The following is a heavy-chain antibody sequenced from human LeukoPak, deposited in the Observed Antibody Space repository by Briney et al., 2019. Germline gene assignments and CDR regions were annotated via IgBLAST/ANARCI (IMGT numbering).Heavy chain of an antibody. J-gene: IGHJ4*03. CDR1: GFTYRNYD. V-gene: IGHV3-13*01. CDR2: FHTDGGT. CDR3: ARGSGPGVTTIDS. Sequence: GGSLRLSCAASGFTYRNYDMHWLRQPPAKGLAWVSAFHTDGGTHYLGSVKCRFTIPREGAKNTLYLKMNTLRAGDTAVYYCARGSGPGVTTIDSWGHGTLVIVSS. D-gene: IGHD4-17*01.